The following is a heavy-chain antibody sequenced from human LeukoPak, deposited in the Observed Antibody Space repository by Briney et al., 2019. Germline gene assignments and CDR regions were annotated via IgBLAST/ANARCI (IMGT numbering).Heavy chain of an antibody. V-gene: IGHV3-23*01. J-gene: IGHJ4*02. D-gene: IGHD5-24*01. CDR1: GFTFTHYG. CDR2: LISSGAST. CDR3: GRDSRWAQPDY. Sequence: GGSLRLSCAASGFTFTHYGMNWVRQAPGEGLEWVSGLISSGASTYYADSVKGRFTVSRDNSKNMVYLQINSLTAEDTAIYYCGRDSRWAQPDYWGQGTLVTVSS.